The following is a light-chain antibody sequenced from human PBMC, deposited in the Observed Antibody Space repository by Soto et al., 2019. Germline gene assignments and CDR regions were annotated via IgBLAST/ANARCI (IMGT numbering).Light chain of an antibody. Sequence: EIVLTQSPGTLSLSPGEKVTLSCRASQTVPKSYLAWYQQRRGQAPRLLIYDASTRSTGIPDRFSGREYGTDFTLTISILEPGEVAVYYCHQYAWSPLTFGQGTRLEIK. V-gene: IGKV3-20*01. CDR2: DAS. J-gene: IGKJ5*01. CDR1: QTVPKSY. CDR3: HQYAWSPLT.